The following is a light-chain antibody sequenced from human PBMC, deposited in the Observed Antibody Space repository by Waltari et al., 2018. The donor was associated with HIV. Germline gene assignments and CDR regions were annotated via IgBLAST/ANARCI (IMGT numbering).Light chain of an antibody. CDR2: DTS. Sequence: EIVMTQSPATLSLSPGERVTLSCRASQSVYDYVAWYQQKPGQAPRLLIYDTSNRATGVPARFSGSGSGTDFTLTIGSLEPEDFAVYYCQQRSNWPLTFGGGTQVEIK. V-gene: IGKV3-11*01. J-gene: IGKJ4*01. CDR3: QQRSNWPLT. CDR1: QSVYDY.